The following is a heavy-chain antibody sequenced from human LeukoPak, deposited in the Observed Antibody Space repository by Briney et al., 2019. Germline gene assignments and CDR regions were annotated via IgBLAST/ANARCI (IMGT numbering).Heavy chain of an antibody. CDR2: IYSDGSP. J-gene: IGHJ4*02. D-gene: IGHD4-17*01. Sequence: GGSLRLSCAASGFTVSSNYMTWVRQAPGRGLEWVSLIYSDGSPYYADSVKGRFTISRDNSKNTLYLQMNSLRDEDTAAYYCARGPSDYHNTGGQGTLVTVSS. CDR3: ARGPSDYHNT. CDR1: GFTVSSNY. V-gene: IGHV3-66*01.